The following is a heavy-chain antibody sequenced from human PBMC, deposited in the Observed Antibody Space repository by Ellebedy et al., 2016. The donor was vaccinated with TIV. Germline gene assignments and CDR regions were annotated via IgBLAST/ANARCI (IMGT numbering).Heavy chain of an antibody. V-gene: IGHV4-59*08. J-gene: IGHJ3*02. Sequence: MPSETLSLTCTVSGGSITSYYWSWIRQHPGKGLEWIGYIYHSGSTNYNPSLKSRVTISVDTSKNQFSLRLSSVTAADTAVYYCARQGGGYYSSGSYLNAFDIWGQGTMVTVSS. CDR1: GGSITSYY. CDR3: ARQGGGYYSSGSYLNAFDI. D-gene: IGHD3-10*01. CDR2: IYHSGST.